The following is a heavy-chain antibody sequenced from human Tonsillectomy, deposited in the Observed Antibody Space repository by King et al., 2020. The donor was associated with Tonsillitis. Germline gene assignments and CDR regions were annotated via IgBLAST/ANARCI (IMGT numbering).Heavy chain of an antibody. CDR1: GFTFSSYA. Sequence: VQLVESGGGLVQPGGSLRLSCAASGFTFSSYAVSWVRQAPGKGLEWVSTISGSGGSTFYADSVKGRFTISRDNSKNTLYLQMNSLRAEDTAIYYCAKGGSIGAHIGADYWGQGTLVTVSS. V-gene: IGHV3-23*04. CDR2: ISGSGGST. CDR3: AKGGSIGAHIGADY. J-gene: IGHJ4*02. D-gene: IGHD3-10*01.